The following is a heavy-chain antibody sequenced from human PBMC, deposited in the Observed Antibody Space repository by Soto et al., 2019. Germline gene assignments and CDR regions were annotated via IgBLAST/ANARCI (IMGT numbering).Heavy chain of an antibody. V-gene: IGHV3-48*02. Sequence: DVQLVESGGGLVKPGGSLRLSCAASGFTFSTYTITWVRQAPGKGLEWVSNIGVTGKTIFYADSVKGRFTISRDNAKNSLYLQLNSLRDEETAVYYCATGYCRSDNCHFTHWGQGTLVTVSS. CDR3: ATGYCRSDNCHFTH. D-gene: IGHD2-2*03. CDR2: IGVTGKTI. J-gene: IGHJ4*02. CDR1: GFTFSTYT.